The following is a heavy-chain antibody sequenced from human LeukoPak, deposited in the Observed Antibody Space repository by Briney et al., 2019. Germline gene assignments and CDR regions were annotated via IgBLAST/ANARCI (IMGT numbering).Heavy chain of an antibody. CDR2: ISDNDGST. CDR3: VRHDSYIPF. V-gene: IGHV3-23*01. CDR1: GFTFKNYA. D-gene: IGHD5-18*01. J-gene: IGHJ1*01. Sequence: PGGSLRLSCAASGFTFKNYAMSWVRQTRGMGVEWVSAISDNDGSTYYPDSVKGRFTISRDNSKDTVYLQMNNLRAADTALYFCVRHDSYIPFWGQGSLVTVSS.